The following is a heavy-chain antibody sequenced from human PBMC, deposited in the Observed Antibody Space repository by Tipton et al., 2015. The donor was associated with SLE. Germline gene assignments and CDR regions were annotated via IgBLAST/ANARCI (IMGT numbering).Heavy chain of an antibody. CDR1: GGSFSGYY. CDR2: IYSGGST. V-gene: IGHV3-66*02. Sequence: LSLTCAVYGGSFSGYYWSWVRQAPGKGLEWVSVIYSGGSTYYADSVKGRFTISRDNSKNTLYLQMNSLRAEDTAVYYCARVHPGHDAFDIWGQGTMVTVSS. CDR3: ARVHPGHDAFDI. J-gene: IGHJ3*02.